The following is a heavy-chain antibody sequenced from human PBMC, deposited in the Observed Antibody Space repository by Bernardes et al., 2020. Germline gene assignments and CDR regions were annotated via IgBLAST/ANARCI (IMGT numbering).Heavy chain of an antibody. CDR3: ARGGRSADFDY. CDR2: INHSGST. J-gene: IGHJ4*02. Sequence: SEPLSLTCAVYGGSFINYYWTWIRQPPGKGLEWIGEINHSGSTNYNPSLKSRVTISVDTSKNQFSLRLSSVTAADTAVYYCARGGRSADFDYWGQGTLVTVSS. V-gene: IGHV4-34*01. CDR1: GGSFINYY.